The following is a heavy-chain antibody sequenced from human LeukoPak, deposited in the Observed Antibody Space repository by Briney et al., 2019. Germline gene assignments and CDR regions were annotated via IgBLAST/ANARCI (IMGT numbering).Heavy chain of an antibody. CDR3: ATFGASSGWSGFDY. Sequence: SETLSLTCSVSGDSIRSRYWNWIRQPPGKGLEWIGYISYSGSTNYNRSLKSRLTISIDTSKNQFSLNLRSVTAADTAVYYCATFGASSGWSGFDYWGQGILVTVSS. D-gene: IGHD6-19*01. CDR1: GDSIRSRY. J-gene: IGHJ4*02. CDR2: ISYSGST. V-gene: IGHV4-59*11.